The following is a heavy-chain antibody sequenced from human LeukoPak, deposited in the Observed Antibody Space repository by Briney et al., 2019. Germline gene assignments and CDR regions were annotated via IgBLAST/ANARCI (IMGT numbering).Heavy chain of an antibody. D-gene: IGHD2-2*02. V-gene: IGHV1-69*04. CDR3: ARDRQYCSSTSCYTYYYYYGMDV. CDR2: IIPILGIA. CDR1: GGTFSSYA. Sequence: GASVKVSCKASGGTFSSYAIIWVRQAPGQGLEWMGRIIPILGIANYAQKFQGRVTITADKSTSTAYMELSSLRSEDTAVYYCARDRQYCSSTSCYTYYYYYGMDVWGQGTTVTVSS. J-gene: IGHJ6*02.